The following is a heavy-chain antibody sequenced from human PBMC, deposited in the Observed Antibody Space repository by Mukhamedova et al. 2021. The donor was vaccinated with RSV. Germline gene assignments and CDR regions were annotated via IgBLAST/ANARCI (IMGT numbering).Heavy chain of an antibody. CDR2: GET. V-gene: IGHV1-69-2*01. D-gene: IGHD3-10*01. J-gene: IGHJ4*02. Sequence: GETIYAEKFQGRVTITADTSTDPAYMELSSLRSEATAVYYCANYGSGRPFDYFGQGTLVTVSS. CDR3: ANYGSGRPFDY.